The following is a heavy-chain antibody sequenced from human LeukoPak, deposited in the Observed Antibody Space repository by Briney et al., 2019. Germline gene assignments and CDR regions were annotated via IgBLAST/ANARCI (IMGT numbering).Heavy chain of an antibody. CDR1: GYTFTRYY. CDR2: INPSGGNT. D-gene: IGHD6-13*01. J-gene: IGHJ4*02. CDR3: ARDQVEPQQLVYYFDY. Sequence: ASVKVSCKASGYTFTRYYMHWVRQAPGQGLEWMGIINPSGGNTNYAQKFQGRVTMTRDMSTSTVYMELSSLRSEDTAVYYCARDQVEPQQLVYYFDYWGQGTLVTVSS. V-gene: IGHV1-46*01.